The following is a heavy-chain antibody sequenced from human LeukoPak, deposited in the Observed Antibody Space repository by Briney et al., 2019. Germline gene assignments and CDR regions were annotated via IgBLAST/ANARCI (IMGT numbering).Heavy chain of an antibody. Sequence: SETLSLTCTVSGYSISSGYYWGWIRQPPGKGLEWIGSIYHSGSTYYNPSLKRRLTISPDTSKNQFSLKLTSVTAADTAVYYCTREVRSAWASFDPWGQGTLVIVSS. D-gene: IGHD1-26*01. CDR1: GYSISSGYY. CDR2: IYHSGST. CDR3: TREVRSAWASFDP. J-gene: IGHJ5*02. V-gene: IGHV4-38-2*02.